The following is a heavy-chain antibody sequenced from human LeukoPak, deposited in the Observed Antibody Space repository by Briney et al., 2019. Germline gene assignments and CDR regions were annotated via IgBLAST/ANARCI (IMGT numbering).Heavy chain of an antibody. CDR2: TNPSGGST. D-gene: IGHD3-10*01. V-gene: IGHV1-46*01. Sequence: ASVKVSCKTSGYTFTGYYIHWVRQAPGQGLEWMGITNPSGGSTSYAQKFQDRVAMTRDTSTSTVYMELSSLTSEDTAVYYCARDGASDGMDVWGQGTTVTVSS. CDR3: ARDGASDGMDV. J-gene: IGHJ6*02. CDR1: GYTFTGYY.